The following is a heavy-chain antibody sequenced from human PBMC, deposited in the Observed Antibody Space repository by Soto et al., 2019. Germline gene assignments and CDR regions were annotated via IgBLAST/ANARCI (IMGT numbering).Heavy chain of an antibody. J-gene: IGHJ3*02. CDR2: IIPIFGTA. Sequence: SVKVSCKASGYTFTSYGISWVRPAPGQGLEWMGGIIPIFGTANYAQKFRGRVTITADESTSTAYMELSSLRSEDTAMYYCATNYYDILTGYGGGITAFDIWGQGTMVTVSS. CDR1: GYTFTSYG. CDR3: ATNYYDILTGYGGGITAFDI. V-gene: IGHV1-69*13. D-gene: IGHD3-9*01.